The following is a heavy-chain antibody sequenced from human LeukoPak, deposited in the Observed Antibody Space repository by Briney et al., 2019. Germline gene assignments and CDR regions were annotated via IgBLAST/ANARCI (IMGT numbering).Heavy chain of an antibody. CDR2: TYYRSKWYN. CDR3: ARGLPYSSGWYEGYYFDY. Sequence: SQTLSLTCAISGDSVSSNSAAWNWIRQSPSRGLEWLGRTYYRSKWYNDYAVSVKSRITINPDTSKNQFSLQLNSVTPEDTAVYYCARGLPYSSGWYEGYYFDYWGQGTLVTVSS. CDR1: GDSVSSNSAA. D-gene: IGHD6-19*01. V-gene: IGHV6-1*01. J-gene: IGHJ4*02.